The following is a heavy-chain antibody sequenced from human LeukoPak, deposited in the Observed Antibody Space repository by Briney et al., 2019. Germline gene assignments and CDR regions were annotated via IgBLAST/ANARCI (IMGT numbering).Heavy chain of an antibody. Sequence: GGSLRLSCAASGFTFSNYGMHWVRQAPGKGLEWVAFIPYDGSNKYYADSVKGRFTISRDNSKNTLYLQMNSLRAEDTAVYYCARDIAVAIDYWGQGTLVTVSS. V-gene: IGHV3-30*02. D-gene: IGHD6-19*01. CDR2: IPYDGSNK. CDR1: GFTFSNYG. J-gene: IGHJ4*02. CDR3: ARDIAVAIDY.